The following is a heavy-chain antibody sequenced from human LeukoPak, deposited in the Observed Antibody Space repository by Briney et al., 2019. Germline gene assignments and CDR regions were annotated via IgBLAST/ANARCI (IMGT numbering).Heavy chain of an antibody. V-gene: IGHV1-46*01. D-gene: IGHD2-21*01. CDR2: INPSGGST. CDR3: ARGRASIDY. J-gene: IGHJ4*02. CDR1: GDTFTSYY. Sequence: ASVKVSCKASGDTFTSYYMHWVRQAPGQGLEWMGIINPSGGSTSYAQKFQGRVTMTRNTSISTAYMELSSLRSEDTAVYYCARGRASIDYWGQGTLVTVSS.